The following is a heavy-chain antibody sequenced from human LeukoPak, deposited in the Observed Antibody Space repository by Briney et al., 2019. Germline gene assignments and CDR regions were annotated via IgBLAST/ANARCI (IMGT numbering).Heavy chain of an antibody. V-gene: IGHV3-30*09. J-gene: IGHJ3*02. CDR1: GFTLSPYT. D-gene: IGHD1-26*01. CDR2: MSWDGSSI. CDR3: ARDGKGGATDGFDI. Sequence: GGSLRLSCAASGFTLSPYTMHWVHRAPGKGLQWVALMSWDGSSIQYGDSVKGRFAIPRDNSKNTLYLQMNSLRPEDTAVYYCARDGKGGATDGFDIWGQGTMVTVSS.